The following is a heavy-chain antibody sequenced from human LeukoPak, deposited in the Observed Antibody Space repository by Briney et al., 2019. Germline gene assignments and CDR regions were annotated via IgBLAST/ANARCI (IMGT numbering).Heavy chain of an antibody. CDR3: AKDSAAVAAKGYFDY. D-gene: IGHD6-19*01. Sequence: GGSLRLSCAASGFTFSTYAMSWVRQAPGKGLEWVSAISGSAGSTYYADSVKGRFTISRDGSKNTLYLQMNSLRAEDTALYYCAKDSAAVAAKGYFDYWGQGTLVTVSS. CDR2: ISGSAGST. CDR1: GFTFSTYA. V-gene: IGHV3-23*01. J-gene: IGHJ4*02.